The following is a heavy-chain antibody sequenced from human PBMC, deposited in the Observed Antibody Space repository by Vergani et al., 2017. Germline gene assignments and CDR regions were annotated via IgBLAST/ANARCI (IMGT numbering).Heavy chain of an antibody. V-gene: IGHV3-7*01. J-gene: IGHJ4*02. CDR1: GFTLSTFW. CDR3: ARENYDNYNGDY. D-gene: IGHD3-22*01. CDR2: INQDGSEK. Sequence: EVQLVESGGGLVQPGGSLRLSCAASGFTLSTFWMTWVRQAPGKGLEWVANINQDGSEKYYVDSVKGRFTISRDNAKNSLYLQMNSLRAEDTAIYFCARENYDNYNGDYWGQGTLVTVSA.